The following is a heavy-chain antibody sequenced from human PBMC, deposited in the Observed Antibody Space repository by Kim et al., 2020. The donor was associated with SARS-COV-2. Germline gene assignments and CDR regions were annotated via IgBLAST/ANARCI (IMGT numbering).Heavy chain of an antibody. V-gene: IGHV3-7*01. D-gene: IGHD5-18*01. J-gene: IGHJ4*02. Sequence: KYYVDSVKGRFTISRDNDKNSLSLQMNGLRAEDTAVYYCAREAVQLPVDYWGQGTLVTVSS. CDR2: K. CDR3: AREAVQLPVDY.